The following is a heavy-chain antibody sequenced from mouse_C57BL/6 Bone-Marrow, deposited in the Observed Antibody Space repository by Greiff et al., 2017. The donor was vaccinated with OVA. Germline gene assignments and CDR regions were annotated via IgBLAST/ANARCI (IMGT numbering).Heavy chain of an antibody. D-gene: IGHD1-1*01. CDR3: ARPGHYYGSSYRYFDY. CDR1: GYAFTNYL. CDR2: INPGSGGT. Sequence: QVQLQQSGAELVRPGTSVKVSCKASGYAFTNYLIEWVKQRPGQGLEWIGVINPGSGGTNYNEKFKGKATLTADKSSSTAYMQLSRLTSEDSAVYFCARPGHYYGSSYRYFDYWGTGTTVTVSS. V-gene: IGHV1-54*01. J-gene: IGHJ1*03.